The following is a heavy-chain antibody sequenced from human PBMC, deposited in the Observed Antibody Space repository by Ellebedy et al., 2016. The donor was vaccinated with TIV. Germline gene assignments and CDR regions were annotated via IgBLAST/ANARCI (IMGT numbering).Heavy chain of an antibody. J-gene: IGHJ5*02. CDR3: ARRGSYGDYAVQINSGFDP. CDR1: GFSFRSYW. CDR2: IYQDGSNQ. D-gene: IGHD4-17*01. Sequence: GESLKISCVASGFSFRSYWMSWVRQAPGKGLEWVANIYQDGSNQYYVDSVKGRFTISRDNDNKALFLQMNSLRVEDTAVYYCARRGSYGDYAVQINSGFDPWGQGTLVTVSS. V-gene: IGHV3-7*01.